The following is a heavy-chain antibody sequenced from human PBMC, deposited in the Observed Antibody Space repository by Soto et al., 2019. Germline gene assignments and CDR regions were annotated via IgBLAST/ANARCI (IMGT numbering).Heavy chain of an antibody. Sequence: GASVKVSCKASGYSFARYGISWVRQAPGQGLEWMGWVSTYNSNTKFAQRFQGRVSMTTDTFTNTAYMELTSLTFDDTAVYYCAREGYCSSGSCALYSHDYCGMDVWGQGTTVTVSS. CDR3: AREGYCSSGSCALYSHDYCGMDV. V-gene: IGHV1-18*01. CDR2: VSTYNSNT. D-gene: IGHD2-15*01. CDR1: GYSFARYG. J-gene: IGHJ6*02.